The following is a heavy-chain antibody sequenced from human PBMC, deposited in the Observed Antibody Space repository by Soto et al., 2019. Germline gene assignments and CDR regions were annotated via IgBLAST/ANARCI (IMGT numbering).Heavy chain of an antibody. J-gene: IGHJ5*02. CDR1: GFTFSSYA. CDR3: AKEGGLGGVIVRGPWFDP. D-gene: IGHD3-16*02. Sequence: GGSLRLSCAASGFTFSSYAMSWVRQAPGKGLEWVSAISGSGGSTYYADSVKGRFTISRDNSKNTLYLQMNSLRAEDTAVYYCAKEGGLGGVIVRGPWFDPWGQGTLVTVYS. CDR2: ISGSGGST. V-gene: IGHV3-23*01.